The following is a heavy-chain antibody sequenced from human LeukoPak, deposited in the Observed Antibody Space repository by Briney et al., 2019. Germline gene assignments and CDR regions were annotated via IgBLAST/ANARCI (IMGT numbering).Heavy chain of an antibody. CDR1: GFTLSSYW. Sequence: GGSLRLSCAASGFTLSSYWMTWVRQAPGKGLEWVAYIKQDGSEKYYMDSVKGRFTISRDNAKNSLYLQMNSLRAEDTAVYFCARHYDSSGYRVDVFDIWGQGTMVTVSS. CDR3: ARHYDSSGYRVDVFDI. V-gene: IGHV3-7*01. D-gene: IGHD3-22*01. CDR2: IKQDGSEK. J-gene: IGHJ3*02.